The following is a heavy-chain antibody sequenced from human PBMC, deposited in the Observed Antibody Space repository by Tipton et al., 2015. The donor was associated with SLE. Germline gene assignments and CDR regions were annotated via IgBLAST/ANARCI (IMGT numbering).Heavy chain of an antibody. CDR1: GFTFSNYG. V-gene: IGHV3-33*01. Sequence: SLRLSCTVSGFTFSNYGMHWIRQAPGKGLEWVGLIESDENKIEYAETVKGRFTISRDNAKKSLYLQMNSLRAEDTAVYYCARGENYWYFALWGRGTLVTVSS. CDR2: IESDENKI. J-gene: IGHJ2*01. CDR3: ARGENYWYFAL.